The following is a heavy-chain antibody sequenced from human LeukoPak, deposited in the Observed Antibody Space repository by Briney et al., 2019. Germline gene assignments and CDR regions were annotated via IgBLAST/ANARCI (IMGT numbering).Heavy chain of an antibody. CDR3: ARGVTVWYFDY. CDR2: IYYSGST. CDR1: GGSISSYY. J-gene: IGHJ4*02. Sequence: PETLSLTCTVSGGSISSYYWSWIRQPPGKGLEWIGYIYYSGSTNYNPSLKSRVTISVDTSKNQFSLKLSSVTAADTAVYYCARGVTVWYFDYWGQGTLVNVSS. V-gene: IGHV4-59*12. D-gene: IGHD3-16*01.